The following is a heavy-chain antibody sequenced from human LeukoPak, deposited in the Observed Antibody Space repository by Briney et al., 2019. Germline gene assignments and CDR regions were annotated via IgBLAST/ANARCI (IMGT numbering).Heavy chain of an antibody. CDR2: IYYTGST. CDR1: GGSISSGGYY. Sequence: SQTLSLTCTVSGGSISSGGYYWSWIRQHPGKGLEWIGDIYYTGSTYYKPSLKSRVTISVGTSKNQVSLKLSSVTAADTAVYYCAREGSDMDYGDYYCDYWGQGTLVSVSS. J-gene: IGHJ4*02. V-gene: IGHV4-31*03. CDR3: AREGSDMDYGDYYCDY. D-gene: IGHD4-17*01.